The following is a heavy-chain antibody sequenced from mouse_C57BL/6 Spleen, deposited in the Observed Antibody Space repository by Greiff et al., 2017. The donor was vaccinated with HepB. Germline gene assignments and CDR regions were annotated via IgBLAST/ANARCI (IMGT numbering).Heavy chain of an antibody. D-gene: IGHD1-2*01. Sequence: EVKLLESGPGLVKPSQSLSLTCTVTGYSITSGYGWNWIRQFPGNKLEWMGYISYSGSTTYNPSLKSRISITRDTSKNQFFLQLNSVTTEDTATYYCARTARIKYWSQGTTLTVSS. CDR2: ISYSGST. J-gene: IGHJ2*01. V-gene: IGHV3-2*02. CDR3: ARTARIKY. CDR1: GYSITSGYG.